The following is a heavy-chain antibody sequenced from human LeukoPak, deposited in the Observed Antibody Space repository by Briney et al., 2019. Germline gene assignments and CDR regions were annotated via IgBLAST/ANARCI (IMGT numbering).Heavy chain of an antibody. V-gene: IGHV3-30*18. Sequence: GTSLRLSCAASGFTFSSYGMNWVRQAPGKGLEWVAVISYDGTNKFYVNSLRGRFTISRDNSKNTLYLQMNSLRAEDTAVYYCAKDGYYGSGTYPDYWGQGTLVTVSS. CDR3: AKDGYYGSGTYPDY. CDR2: ISYDGTNK. CDR1: GFTFSSYG. D-gene: IGHD3-10*01. J-gene: IGHJ4*02.